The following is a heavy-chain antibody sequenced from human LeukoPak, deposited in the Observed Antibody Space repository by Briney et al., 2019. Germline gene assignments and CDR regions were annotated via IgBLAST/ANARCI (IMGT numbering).Heavy chain of an antibody. V-gene: IGHV4-31*03. CDR1: GGSISSGGYY. CDR3: ARSSIAARSYDY. J-gene: IGHJ4*02. D-gene: IGHD6-6*01. Sequence: SETLSLTCTVSGGSISSGGYYWSWIRQHPGKGLEWIGYIYYSGSTYYNPSLKSRVTISVDTSKNQFSLKLSSVTAADTAVYYCARSSIAARSYDYWGQGTLVTVSS. CDR2: IYYSGST.